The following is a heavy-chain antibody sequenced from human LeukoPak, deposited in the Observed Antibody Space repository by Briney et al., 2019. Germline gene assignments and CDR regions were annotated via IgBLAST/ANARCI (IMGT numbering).Heavy chain of an antibody. J-gene: IGHJ4*02. CDR3: AKDGGSYSTDY. Sequence: WMGIINPSGGSTRNAQKFQGRVTMTRDTSTSTVYMELSSLRSEDTAVYYCAKDGGSYSTDYWGQGTLVTVSS. V-gene: IGHV1-46*01. D-gene: IGHD1-26*01. CDR2: INPSGGST.